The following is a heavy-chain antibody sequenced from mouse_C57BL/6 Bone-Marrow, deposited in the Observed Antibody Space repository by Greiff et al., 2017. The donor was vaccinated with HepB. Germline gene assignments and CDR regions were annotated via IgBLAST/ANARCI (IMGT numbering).Heavy chain of an antibody. CDR3: ARDYGSSRGFAY. CDR1: GFNIKDYY. J-gene: IGHJ3*01. CDR2: IDPEDGET. D-gene: IGHD1-1*01. V-gene: IGHV14-2*01. Sequence: VHVKQSGAELVKPGASVKLSCTASGFNIKDYYMHWVKQRTEQGLEWIGRIDPEDGETKYAPKFQGKATITADTSSNTAYLQLSSLTSEDTAVYYCARDYGSSRGFAYWGQGTLVTVSA.